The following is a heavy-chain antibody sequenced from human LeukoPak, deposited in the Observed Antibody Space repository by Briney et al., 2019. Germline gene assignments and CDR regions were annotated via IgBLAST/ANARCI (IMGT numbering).Heavy chain of an antibody. D-gene: IGHD3-10*01. CDR1: GGSFSGYY. CDR3: ASPARLTYYYGSGSYYPTDY. J-gene: IGHJ4*02. V-gene: IGHV4-34*01. CDR2: INHSGST. Sequence: SETLSLTCAVYGGSFSGYYWSWIRQPPGKGLEWIGEINHSGSTNYNPSLKSRVTISVDTSKNQFSLKLSSVTAADTAVYYCASPARLTYYYGSGSYYPTDYWGQGTLVTVSS.